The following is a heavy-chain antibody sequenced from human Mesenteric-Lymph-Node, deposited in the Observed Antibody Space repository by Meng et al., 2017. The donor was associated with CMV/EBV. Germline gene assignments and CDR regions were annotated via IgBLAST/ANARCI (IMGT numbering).Heavy chain of an antibody. Sequence: SETLSLTCAVYGGSFSGYYWSWIRQPPGKGLEWIGEINHSGSTNYNPSLKSRVTISVDTSKNQFSLKLSSVTAADTAVDYCARETYYYDSSGPLHALDIWGQGTMVTVSS. CDR1: GGSFSGYY. V-gene: IGHV4-34*01. CDR3: ARETYYYDSSGPLHALDI. J-gene: IGHJ3*02. CDR2: INHSGST. D-gene: IGHD3-22*01.